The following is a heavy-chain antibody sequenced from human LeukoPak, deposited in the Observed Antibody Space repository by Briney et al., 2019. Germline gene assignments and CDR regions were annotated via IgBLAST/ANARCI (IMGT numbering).Heavy chain of an antibody. CDR2: ISWSSGSI. CDR1: EFTFDNYG. V-gene: IGHV3-9*01. J-gene: IGHJ6*02. CDR3: ARSSGSYDGYYGVEV. Sequence: GGSLRLSCAVSEFTFDNYGIHWVRQAPGKGLEWVAAISWSSGSIAYADSVKGRFNIFRDNAESSLYLQMNSLRAEDTAFYYCARSSGSYDGYYGVEVWGQGTTVIVSS. D-gene: IGHD6-19*01.